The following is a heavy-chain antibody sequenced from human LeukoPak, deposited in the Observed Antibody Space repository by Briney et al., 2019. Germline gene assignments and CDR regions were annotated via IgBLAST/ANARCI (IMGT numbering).Heavy chain of an antibody. J-gene: IGHJ4*02. Sequence: GGSLRLSCAASGFTFSSYAMHWVRQAPGKGLEWVAVISYDGSNKYYTDSVKGRFTISRDNSKNTLYLQMNSPRAEDTAVYYCARASDAFDYWGQGTLVTVSS. V-gene: IGHV3-30*04. D-gene: IGHD1-26*01. CDR2: ISYDGSNK. CDR1: GFTFSSYA. CDR3: ARASDAFDY.